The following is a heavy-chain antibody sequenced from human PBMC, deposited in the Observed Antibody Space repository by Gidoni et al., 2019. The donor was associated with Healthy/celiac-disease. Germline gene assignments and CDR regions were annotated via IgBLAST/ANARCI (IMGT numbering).Heavy chain of an antibody. CDR1: GGSIRSYY. D-gene: IGHD2-2*01. J-gene: IGHJ6*03. CDR2: IYDSGST. CDR3: ARGDYCSSTSCFPHDYYYYMDV. V-gene: IGHV4-59*01. Sequence: QVQLQESGPGLVQPSETLSLTCTVSGGSIRSYYWIWIRQPPGKGLEWIGYIYDSGSTNYNPSLKSRVTRSVDTSKNQFSLKLSSVTAADTAVYYCARGDYCSSTSCFPHDYYYYMDVWGKGTTVTVSS.